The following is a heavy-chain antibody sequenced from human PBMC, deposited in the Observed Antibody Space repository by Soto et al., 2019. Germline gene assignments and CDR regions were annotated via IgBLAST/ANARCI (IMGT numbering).Heavy chain of an antibody. Sequence: ASVKVSCKASGYTFTSYDINWVRQATGQGLEWMGWMNPNSGNTGYAQKFQGRVTMTRNTSISTAYMELSSLRSEDTAVYYCARVGPRAGYSGYDPSFDYWGQGTLVTVSS. CDR1: GYTFTSYD. CDR3: ARVGPRAGYSGYDPSFDY. J-gene: IGHJ4*02. V-gene: IGHV1-8*01. CDR2: MNPNSGNT. D-gene: IGHD5-12*01.